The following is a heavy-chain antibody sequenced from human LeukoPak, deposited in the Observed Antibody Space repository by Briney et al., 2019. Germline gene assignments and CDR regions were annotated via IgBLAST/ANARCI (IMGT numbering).Heavy chain of an antibody. J-gene: IGHJ4*02. CDR1: GGSISSSSYY. CDR3: AREKLGGPYDSGWYKDY. D-gene: IGHD6-19*01. V-gene: IGHV4-39*07. Sequence: NSSETLSLTCTVSGGSISSSSYYWGWLRQPPGKGLEWIGSVFYSGSTFYNPSLKSRVTISVDTSKNQFSLKLTSVTAADTAVYYCAREKLGGPYDSGWYKDYWGQGTLVTVSS. CDR2: VFYSGST.